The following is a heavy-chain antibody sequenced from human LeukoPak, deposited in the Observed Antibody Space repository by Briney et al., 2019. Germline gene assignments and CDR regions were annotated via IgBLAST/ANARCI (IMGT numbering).Heavy chain of an antibody. CDR1: GLTISSYW. Sequence: PGGSLRLSCAASGLTISSYWMTWVRQAPGKGLEWVANIKLDGTEKYYVDSVKGRFTISRDNAKNSLDLQMNSLRVEDTAVYYCARDLGLSGYDLLDYWGQGTMVTVSS. CDR3: ARDLGLSGYDLLDY. CDR2: IKLDGTEK. V-gene: IGHV3-7*01. D-gene: IGHD5-12*01. J-gene: IGHJ4*02.